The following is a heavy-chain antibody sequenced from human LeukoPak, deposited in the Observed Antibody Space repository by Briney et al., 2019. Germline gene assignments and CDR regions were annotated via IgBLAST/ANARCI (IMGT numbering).Heavy chain of an antibody. V-gene: IGHV3-53*01. CDR1: GFTVSSNY. D-gene: IGHD3-16*01. Sequence: PGGSLRLSCAASGFTVSSNYMSWVRQAPGKGLEWVSVIYSGGSTYYADSVKGRFTISRDNSKNTLSLQMNSLRAEDTAVYYCARVYDWDYGMDVWGQGTTVTVSS. J-gene: IGHJ6*02. CDR2: IYSGGST. CDR3: ARVYDWDYGMDV.